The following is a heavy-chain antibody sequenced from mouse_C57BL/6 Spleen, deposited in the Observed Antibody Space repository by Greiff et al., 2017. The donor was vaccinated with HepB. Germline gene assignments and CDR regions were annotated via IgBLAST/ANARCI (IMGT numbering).Heavy chain of an antibody. CDR2: SRNKANDYTT. D-gene: IGHD1-1*01. J-gene: IGHJ1*03. CDR1: GFTFSDFY. V-gene: IGHV7-1*01. Sequence: EVQLVESGGGLVQSGRSLRLSCATSGFTFSDFYMEWVRQAPGKGLEWIAASRNKANDYTTEYSASVKGRFIVSRDTSQSILYLQMNALRAEDTAIYYCARDGWGSSYWYFDVWGTGTTVTVSS. CDR3: ARDGWGSSYWYFDV.